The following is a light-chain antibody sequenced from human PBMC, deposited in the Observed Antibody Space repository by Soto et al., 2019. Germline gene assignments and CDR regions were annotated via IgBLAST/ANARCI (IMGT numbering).Light chain of an antibody. CDR2: VNSDGSH. CDR3: QTWGSGFQV. Sequence: QAVLTQSPSASASLGASVKLTCTLSSRHSKYTIAWHQKQPEKGPQFLMKVNSDGSHTKGDGIPDRFSGSSSGTERYLIISSLQSEDEADYYCQTWGSGFQVFGTGTKVTVL. CDR1: SRHSKYT. V-gene: IGLV4-69*01. J-gene: IGLJ1*01.